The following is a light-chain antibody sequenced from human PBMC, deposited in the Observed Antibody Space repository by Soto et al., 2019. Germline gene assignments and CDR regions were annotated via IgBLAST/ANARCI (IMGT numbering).Light chain of an antibody. J-gene: IGKJ1*01. CDR2: DAS. CDR1: QSITRW. Sequence: DIQMTQSPSTLSASVGDRVTIACRASQSITRWLAWYQQKPGKAPKLLIFDASTLESGVPSRFSGSGYGTESTLTISSLQPEDFATYYCEQYHTFWTFGQGTKVDIK. V-gene: IGKV1-5*01. CDR3: EQYHTFWT.